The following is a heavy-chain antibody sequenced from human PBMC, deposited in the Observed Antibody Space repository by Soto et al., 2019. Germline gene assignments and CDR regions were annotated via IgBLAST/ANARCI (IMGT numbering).Heavy chain of an antibody. CDR1: GGSISSGGYY. Sequence: QVQLQESGPGLLKHSQTLSLTCTVSGGSISSGGYYWSWIRQHPGKGLEWIGYIYYSGSTYYNPSLKSRVTISIDTSKNQFSLKLSSVTAADTAVYYCAGVRGINVFDYWGQGTLVTVSS. D-gene: IGHD3-10*01. CDR2: IYYSGST. V-gene: IGHV4-31*03. J-gene: IGHJ4*02. CDR3: AGVRGINVFDY.